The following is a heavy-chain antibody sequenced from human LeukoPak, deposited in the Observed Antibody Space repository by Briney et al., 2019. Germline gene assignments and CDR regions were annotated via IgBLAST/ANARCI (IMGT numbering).Heavy chain of an antibody. CDR3: ARDGGTQTGNFDY. D-gene: IGHD1-1*01. CDR2: ISSSSSTI. J-gene: IGHJ4*02. V-gene: IGHV3-48*01. CDR1: GFTFSSYS. Sequence: GGSLRLSCAASGFTFSSYSMNWVRQAPGKGLEWVSYISSSSSTIYYADSVKGRFTISRDNAKNSLYLQMNSLRVEDTAVYYCARDGGTQTGNFDYWGQGTLVTVSS.